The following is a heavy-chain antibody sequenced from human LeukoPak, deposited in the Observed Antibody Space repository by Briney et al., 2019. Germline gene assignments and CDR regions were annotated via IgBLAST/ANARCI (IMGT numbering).Heavy chain of an antibody. D-gene: IGHD3-3*01. CDR3: ARGPYYDFWSGYSLFDY. V-gene: IGHV1-3*03. Sequence: ASVKVSCKASGYTFTSYAMHWVRQAPGQRLEWMGWINAGNGNTKYSQEFQGRVTITRDTSASTAYMELSSLRSEDMAVYYCARGPYYDFWSGYSLFDYWGQGTLVTVSS. J-gene: IGHJ4*02. CDR1: GYTFTSYA. CDR2: INAGNGNT.